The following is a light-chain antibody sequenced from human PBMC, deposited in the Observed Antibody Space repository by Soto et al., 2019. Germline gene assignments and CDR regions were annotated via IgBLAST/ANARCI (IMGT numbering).Light chain of an antibody. CDR3: ASYTSSSTVV. V-gene: IGLV2-14*01. J-gene: IGLJ2*01. Sequence: QSVLTQPASVSGSPGQSIAISCTGSSSDIGAYNYVSWYQHHPGKAPKLIIYDVTSRPSGVSSRFSGAKSGNAASLIISGLQPEDEADYFCASYTSSSTVVFGGGTKLTVL. CDR2: DVT. CDR1: SSDIGAYNY.